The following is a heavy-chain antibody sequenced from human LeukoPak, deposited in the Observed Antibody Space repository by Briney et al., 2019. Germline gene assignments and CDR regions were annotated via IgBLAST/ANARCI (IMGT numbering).Heavy chain of an antibody. CDR2: IYPGDSDT. CDR3: ARVGTMVRGVTNWFDP. V-gene: IGHV5-51*01. J-gene: IGHJ5*02. Sequence: GESLKISCKGSGYSFTSYWIGWVRQMPGKGLEWMGIIYPGDSDTRYSPSFQGQVTISADKSISTAYLQWSSLKASDTAMYYCARVGTMVRGVTNWFDPWGQGTLVTVSS. D-gene: IGHD3-10*01. CDR1: GYSFTSYW.